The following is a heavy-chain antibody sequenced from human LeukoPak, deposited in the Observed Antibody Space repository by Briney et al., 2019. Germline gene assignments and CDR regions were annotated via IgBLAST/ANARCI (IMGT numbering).Heavy chain of an antibody. V-gene: IGHV3-23*01. D-gene: IGHD3-3*01. CDR2: ISGSGGST. CDR3: ATFTLVYGLFDY. CDR1: GFIFSSYA. J-gene: IGHJ4*02. Sequence: GGSLRLSCAASGFIFSSYAISWVLQAPGKGLEWVSTISGSGGSTYYADSVKGRFTISRDNSKNTVYLQMNSLRAEDTAVYYCATFTLVYGLFDYWGQGTLVTVSS.